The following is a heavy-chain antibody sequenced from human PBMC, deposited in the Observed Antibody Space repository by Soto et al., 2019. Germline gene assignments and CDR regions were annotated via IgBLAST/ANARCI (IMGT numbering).Heavy chain of an antibody. CDR2: IYPADSDT. V-gene: IGHV5-51*01. Sequence: PGESLKISCKGSGYSFTSYWIGWVRQMPGKGLEYMGIIYPADSDTRYSPSFQGQVTISADKSINTAYLHWNTLKASDTAMFYCARDLSGSCNFDSWGQGTLVTVSS. CDR3: ARDLSGSCNFDS. CDR1: GYSFTSYW. D-gene: IGHD1-26*01. J-gene: IGHJ4*02.